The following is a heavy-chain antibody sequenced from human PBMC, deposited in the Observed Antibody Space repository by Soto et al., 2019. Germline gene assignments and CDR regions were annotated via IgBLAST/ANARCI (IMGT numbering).Heavy chain of an antibody. CDR2: ISGSGGST. CDR1: GFTFSSYA. D-gene: IGHD6-19*01. V-gene: IGHV3-23*01. Sequence: GGSLRLSCAASGFTFSSYAMSWVRQAPGKGLEWVSAISGSGGSTYYADSVKGRFTISRDNSKSTLYLQMNSLRAEDTAVYYCAKEPYSSGGYNWFDPWGQGTLVTVSS. CDR3: AKEPYSSGGYNWFDP. J-gene: IGHJ5*02.